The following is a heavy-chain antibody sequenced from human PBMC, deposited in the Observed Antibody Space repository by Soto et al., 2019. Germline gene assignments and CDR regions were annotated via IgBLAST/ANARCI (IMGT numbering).Heavy chain of an antibody. Sequence: SETLSLTCTVSGGSISSSSYYWGWIRQPPGRGLEWIGSIYYSGSTYYNPSLKSRVTISVDTSKNQFSLKLSSVTAADTAVYYCARHGIAAAGADYWGQGTLVTVSS. V-gene: IGHV4-39*01. J-gene: IGHJ4*02. D-gene: IGHD6-13*01. CDR2: IYYSGST. CDR1: GGSISSSSYY. CDR3: ARHGIAAAGADY.